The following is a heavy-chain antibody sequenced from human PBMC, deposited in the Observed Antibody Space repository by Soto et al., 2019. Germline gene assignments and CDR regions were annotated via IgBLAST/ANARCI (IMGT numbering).Heavy chain of an antibody. CDR1: GGSISSDGYS. CDR3: ARGSTDYYYDTTGYPGSGYHYYGMDV. Sequence: SETLSLTCAVSGGSISSDGYSWSWIRQPPGKGLEWIGYIYQSGSTYYNPALTSRVTISVDRSKDQFSLKLSSVTAADTAVYYCARGSTDYYYDTTGYPGSGYHYYGMDVWGQGTTVTVSS. V-gene: IGHV4-30-2*01. CDR2: IYQSGST. J-gene: IGHJ6*02. D-gene: IGHD3-22*01.